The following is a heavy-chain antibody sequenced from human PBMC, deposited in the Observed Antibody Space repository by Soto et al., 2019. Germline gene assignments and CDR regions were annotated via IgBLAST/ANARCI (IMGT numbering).Heavy chain of an antibody. CDR2: TYYRSKWYN. J-gene: IGHJ6*02. Sequence: PSQTLSLTCAISGDSVSSNSAAWNWIRQSPSRGLEWLGRTYYRSKWYNDYAVSVKSRITINPDTSKNQFSLQLNSVTPEDTAVYYCARETAYVTIFGVVTPNYYYYGMDARGQGTTVTAP. CDR3: ARETAYVTIFGVVTPNYYYYGMDA. V-gene: IGHV6-1*01. D-gene: IGHD3-3*01. CDR1: GDSVSSNSAA.